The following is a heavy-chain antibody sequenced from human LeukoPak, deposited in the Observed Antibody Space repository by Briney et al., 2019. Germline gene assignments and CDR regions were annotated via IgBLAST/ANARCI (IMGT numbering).Heavy chain of an antibody. D-gene: IGHD1-26*01. CDR2: ISGSGGST. J-gene: IGHJ4*02. CDR3: AKRGRGKVGADDY. V-gene: IGHV3-23*01. CDR1: GFTFSSYA. Sequence: GGSLRLSCAASGFTFSSYAMSWVRQAPGKGLEWVSAISGSGGSTYYADSVKGRFTIFRDNSKNTLYLQMNSLRAEDTALYYCAKRGRGKVGADDYWGQGTLVTVSS.